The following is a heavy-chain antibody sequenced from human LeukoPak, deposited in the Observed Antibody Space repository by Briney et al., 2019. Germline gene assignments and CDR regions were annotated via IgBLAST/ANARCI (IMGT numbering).Heavy chain of an antibody. CDR1: GGSISSSSYY. D-gene: IGHD5-12*01. CDR3: ATLYSGYDPIDY. Sequence: LSLTCTVSGGSISSSSYYWGWIRQAPGKGLEWVSYISSSGSTIYYADSVKGRFTISRDNAKNSLYLQMNSLRAEDTAVYYCATLYSGYDPIDYWGQGTLVTVSS. V-gene: IGHV3-11*01. CDR2: ISSSGSTI. J-gene: IGHJ4*02.